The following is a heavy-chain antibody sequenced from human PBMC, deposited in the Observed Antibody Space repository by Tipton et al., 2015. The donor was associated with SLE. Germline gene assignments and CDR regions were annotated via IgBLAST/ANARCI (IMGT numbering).Heavy chain of an antibody. D-gene: IGHD1-7*01. CDR1: SFTFGNFA. Sequence: SLRLSCAASSFTFGNFAMHWVRQAPGKGLERVAVIWYDGSETYYADSVKGRFTISRDNSKNTLYLQLSSLRAGDTATYYCVKDGPRYWNYDYYFDLWGRGTLVTVSS. CDR2: IWYDGSET. V-gene: IGHV3-33*06. J-gene: IGHJ2*01. CDR3: VKDGPRYWNYDYYFDL.